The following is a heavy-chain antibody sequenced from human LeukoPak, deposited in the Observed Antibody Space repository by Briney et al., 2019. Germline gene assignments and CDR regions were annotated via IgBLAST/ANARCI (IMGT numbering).Heavy chain of an antibody. J-gene: IGHJ6*03. Sequence: ASVKVSCKASGYTFTSYGISWVRQAPGQGLEWMGWISAYNGNTNYAQKLQGRVTMTEDTSTDTAYMELSSLRSEDTAVYYCATGPGYGGSYYYYYMDVWGKGTTVTVSS. CDR3: ATGPGYGGSYYYYYMDV. V-gene: IGHV1-18*01. CDR2: ISAYNGNT. CDR1: GYTFTSYG. D-gene: IGHD1-26*01.